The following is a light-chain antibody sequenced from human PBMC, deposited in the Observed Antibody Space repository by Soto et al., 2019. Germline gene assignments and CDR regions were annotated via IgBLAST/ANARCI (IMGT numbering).Light chain of an antibody. V-gene: IGKV3-20*01. CDR2: AAS. CDR1: RSFASSY. CDR3: QHYDSSPPYT. Sequence: EIVLTQSPVTLSLSPGERATLSCRASRSFASSYLGWYQQKPGQAPRLLSYAASHRATGIPDRFSGSGSATDFTLTISRLEPEDSAVYYCQHYDSSPPYTFGQGTKLEIK. J-gene: IGKJ2*01.